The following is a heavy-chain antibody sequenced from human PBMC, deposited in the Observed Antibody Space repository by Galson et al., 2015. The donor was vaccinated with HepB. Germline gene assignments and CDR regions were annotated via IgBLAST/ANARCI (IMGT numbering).Heavy chain of an antibody. Sequence: SLRLSCAASGFTFSPFAMSWVRQAPGKGLEWVSTVLSGGGSGVRTSYADSVKGRFTISRDNSKNTMYLQMNSLRAEDTAVYYCAKTRPSWVLKGYFDSWGQGTLVTVSS. J-gene: IGHJ4*02. CDR2: VLSGGGSGVRT. D-gene: IGHD3-16*01. CDR3: AKTRPSWVLKGYFDS. CDR1: GFTFSPFA. V-gene: IGHV3-23*01.